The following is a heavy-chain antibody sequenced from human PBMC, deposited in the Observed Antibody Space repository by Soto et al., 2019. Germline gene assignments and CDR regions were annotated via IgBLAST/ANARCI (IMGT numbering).Heavy chain of an antibody. J-gene: IGHJ3*02. CDR1: GFTFSIYS. D-gene: IGHD6-19*01. CDR3: ARDRMWEQWRGPQDTFDI. CDR2: IDNVGRAI. Sequence: EVQLLESGGGLVQPGGSLRLSCAASGFTFSIYSLSWVRQAPGEGLEWISYIDNVGRAISYADSVQGRFTISRDNAKNSLYLQMNSLRDDDTAVYYCARDRMWEQWRGPQDTFDIWGQGTMVTVSS. V-gene: IGHV3-48*02.